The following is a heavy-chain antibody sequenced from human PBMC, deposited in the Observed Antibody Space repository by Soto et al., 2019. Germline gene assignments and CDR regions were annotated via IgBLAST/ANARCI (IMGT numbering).Heavy chain of an antibody. D-gene: IGHD1-7*01. CDR3: ARGSARNYVNP. CDR2: MNPNTGNT. J-gene: IGHJ5*02. CDR1: GYIFTTFD. Sequence: ASVKVSCKASGYIFTTFDINGVRQASVQGLEWMGCMNPNTGNTVYAQKFQGRVTMTRNTSISTAYMELSSLRSEDTAVYYCARGSARNYVNPWGQGTLVTVSS. V-gene: IGHV1-8*01.